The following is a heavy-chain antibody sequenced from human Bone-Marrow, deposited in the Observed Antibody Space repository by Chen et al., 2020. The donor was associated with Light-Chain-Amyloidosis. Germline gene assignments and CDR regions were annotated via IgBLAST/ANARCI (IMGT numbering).Heavy chain of an antibody. CDR3: ARPDTAMVTGYYYYGMDV. CDR1: GFTVSSNY. D-gene: IGHD5-18*01. J-gene: IGHJ6*02. CDR2: IYSGGST. Sequence: EVQLVESGGGLIQPGGSLRLSCAASGFTVSSNYMSWVRHAPGKGLEWVSVIYSGGSTYYADSVKGRFTISRDNSKNTLYLQMNSLRAEDTAVYYCARPDTAMVTGYYYYGMDVWGQGTTVTVSS. V-gene: IGHV3-53*01.